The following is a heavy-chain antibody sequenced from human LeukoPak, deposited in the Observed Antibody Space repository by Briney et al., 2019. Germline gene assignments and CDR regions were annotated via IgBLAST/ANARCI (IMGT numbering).Heavy chain of an antibody. J-gene: IGHJ6*02. CDR2: ISYDGSNK. CDR3: AKDIGVWYSSGWRYYYYGMDV. Sequence: GGPLSLSCAASGFTFSSYGMHWVRQAPGKGLEGVAVISYDGSNKYYADSVKGQFTIPRDNSKNTLYLQMNSLRAEDTAVYYCAKDIGVWYSSGWRYYYYGMDVWGQGTTVTVSS. CDR1: GFTFSSYG. V-gene: IGHV3-30*18. D-gene: IGHD6-19*01.